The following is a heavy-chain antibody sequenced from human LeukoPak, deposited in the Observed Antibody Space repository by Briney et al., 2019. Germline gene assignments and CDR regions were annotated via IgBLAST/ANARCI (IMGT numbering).Heavy chain of an antibody. CDR1: GYTFTSYA. CDR3: ARDSSSWDYYYGMDV. Sequence: ASVKVPCKASGYTFTSYAMNWVRQAPGQGLEWMGWINTNTGNPTYAQGFTGRFVFSLDTSVSTAYLQISSLKAEDTAVYYCARDSSSWDYYYGMDVWGQGTTVTVSS. D-gene: IGHD6-13*01. V-gene: IGHV7-4-1*02. CDR2: INTNTGNP. J-gene: IGHJ6*02.